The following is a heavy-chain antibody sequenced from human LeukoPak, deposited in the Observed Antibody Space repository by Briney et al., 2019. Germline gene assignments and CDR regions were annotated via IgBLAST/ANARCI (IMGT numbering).Heavy chain of an antibody. Sequence: GGSLRLSCAASGFTFSSYGMHWVRQAPGKGLEWVAVVWYDGSKKYSADSVKGRITISRDDSKNTLYLQMNSLRAEDTAVYYCARGVCYYDSSGTIDYWGQGTLVTVSS. V-gene: IGHV3-33*01. CDR1: GFTFSSYG. J-gene: IGHJ4*02. CDR2: VWYDGSKK. CDR3: ARGVCYYDSSGTIDY. D-gene: IGHD3-22*01.